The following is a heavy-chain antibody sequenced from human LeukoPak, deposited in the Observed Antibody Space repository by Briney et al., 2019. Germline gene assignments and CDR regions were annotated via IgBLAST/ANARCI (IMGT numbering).Heavy chain of an antibody. V-gene: IGHV3-23*01. CDR2: ISGSRGST. J-gene: IGHJ4*02. Sequence: GGCLRLSCAPSALTFTTHATSWVRHAPGKGLEWVSAISGSRGSTYQAAHVKAGFTTSRANSRKRVYLTMNSLSAEDTAVSYCAKESKTVSPPLVDYWGQGALVTVSS. D-gene: IGHD4-17*01. CDR1: ALTFTTHA. CDR3: AKESKTVSPPLVDY.